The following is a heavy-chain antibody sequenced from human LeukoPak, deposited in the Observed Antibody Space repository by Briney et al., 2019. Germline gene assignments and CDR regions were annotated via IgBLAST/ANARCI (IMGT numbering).Heavy chain of an antibody. V-gene: IGHV4-38-2*02. D-gene: IGHD3-22*01. J-gene: IGHJ4*02. Sequence: SETLSLTCTVSGYSISSGYYWGWIRQPPGKGLEWIGSIYHSGSTYYNPSLKSRVTISVDTSKNHFSLKLSSVTAADTAVYYCARVVTFYYDSSGYYWEIYYFDYWGQGTLVTVSS. CDR2: IYHSGST. CDR3: ARVVTFYYDSSGYYWEIYYFDY. CDR1: GYSISSGYY.